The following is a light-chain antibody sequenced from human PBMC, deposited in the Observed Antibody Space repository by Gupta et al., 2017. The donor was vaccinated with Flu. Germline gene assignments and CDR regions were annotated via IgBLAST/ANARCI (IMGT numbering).Light chain of an antibody. CDR2: DDS. V-gene: IGLV3-21*02. Sequence: GQTARICCGGNNINSKRVHWYQQKPSQAPVLVVHDDSGRASGIPERFSGSNSGTTATMTIGRVEAGDEADYYCQVWDSSSDHQVFGGGTKLTVL. CDR3: QVWDSSSDHQV. J-gene: IGLJ3*02. CDR1: NINSKR.